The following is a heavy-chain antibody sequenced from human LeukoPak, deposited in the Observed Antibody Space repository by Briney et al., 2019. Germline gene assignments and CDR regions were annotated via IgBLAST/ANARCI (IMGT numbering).Heavy chain of an antibody. J-gene: IGHJ3*02. V-gene: IGHV4-30-2*01. Sequence: SETLSLTCTVSGGSISSGGYYWSWIRQPPGKGLEWIGYIYHSGSTYYNPSLKSRVTISVDRSKNQFSLKLSSVTAADTAVYYCARDSSSSRDDAFDIWGQGTMVTVSS. D-gene: IGHD6-13*01. CDR2: IYHSGST. CDR1: GGSISSGGYY. CDR3: ARDSSSSRDDAFDI.